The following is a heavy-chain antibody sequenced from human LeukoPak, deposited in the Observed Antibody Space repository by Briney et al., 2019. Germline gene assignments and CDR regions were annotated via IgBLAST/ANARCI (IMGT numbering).Heavy chain of an antibody. V-gene: IGHV3-48*04. Sequence: PRGSLRLSCAASGFTFSSYSMNWVRQAPGKGLEWVSYISSSSSTIYYADSVKGRFTISRDNAKNSLYLQMNSLRAEDTAVYYCASWAGNTQSDSWSGPFDYWGQGTLVTVSS. CDR1: GFTFSSYS. CDR3: ASWAGNTQSDSWSGPFDY. J-gene: IGHJ4*02. D-gene: IGHD3-3*01. CDR2: ISSSSSTI.